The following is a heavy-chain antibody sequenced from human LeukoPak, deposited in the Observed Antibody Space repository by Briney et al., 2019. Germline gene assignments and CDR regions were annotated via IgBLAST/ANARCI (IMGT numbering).Heavy chain of an antibody. D-gene: IGHD6-19*01. V-gene: IGHV3-74*01. J-gene: IGHJ6*02. CDR3: ATKQWLAPPPDS. CDR2: INTDGTVT. CDR1: GFTFSKYW. Sequence: GGSERLSCAASGFTFSKYWMLWVRQAPGKGLESVSRINTDGTVTTYADSVKGRFTVSRDNADNTMFLQMNSVRDEDTAVYYCATKQWLAPPPDSWGQGTAVTVS.